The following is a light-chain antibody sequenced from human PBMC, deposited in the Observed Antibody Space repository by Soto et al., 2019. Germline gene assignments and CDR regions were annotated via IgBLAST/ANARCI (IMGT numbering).Light chain of an antibody. CDR2: DAS. J-gene: IGKJ5*01. CDR1: QSVSSY. CDR3: QQRSNFIT. Sequence: EIVLTQSPATLSLSRGERATLSCRASQSVSSYLVWYQQKPGQAPRLLIYDASNRATGIPARFSGSGSGTDFTLTISSLESEDFAVYYCQQRSNFITFGQGTRLEIK. V-gene: IGKV3-11*01.